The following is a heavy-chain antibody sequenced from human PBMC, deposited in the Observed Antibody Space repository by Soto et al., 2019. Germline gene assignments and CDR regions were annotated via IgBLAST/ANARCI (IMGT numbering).Heavy chain of an antibody. D-gene: IGHD3-10*01. CDR3: AKLLYLGDPGFFVDS. CDR2: IQNVGGTT. CDR1: GFTFSSYY. J-gene: IGHJ4*02. Sequence: SGGSLRLSCAASGFTFSSYYMAWVRQAPGKGLEWISSIQNVGGTTYYADSVKGRFTISRDNSKDTLNLQMNRLKVEDTAVYYCAKLLYLGDPGFFVDSSCPATLVSVSS. V-gene: IGHV3-23*03.